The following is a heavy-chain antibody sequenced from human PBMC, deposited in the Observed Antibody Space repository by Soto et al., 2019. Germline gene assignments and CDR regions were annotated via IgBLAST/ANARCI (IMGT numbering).Heavy chain of an antibody. D-gene: IGHD3-16*01. CDR3: ARHDYRASWPYYFGS. CDR2: IYYSGST. J-gene: IGHJ4*02. Sequence: QLQLQESGPGLVKPSETLSLTCTVSGGPISSSTYYWGWVRQPPGKGLEWIGNIYYSGSTHSNPSLNSRVTTSIDTSRNQFSLTMSSVTAADTAVYYCARHDYRASWPYYFGSWGQGTLVTVSS. V-gene: IGHV4-39*01. CDR1: GGPISSSTYY.